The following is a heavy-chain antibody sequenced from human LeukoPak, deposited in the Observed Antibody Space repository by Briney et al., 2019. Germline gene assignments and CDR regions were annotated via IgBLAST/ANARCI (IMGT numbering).Heavy chain of an antibody. CDR3: ARYRVITNDYFDY. V-gene: IGHV3-11*01. Sequence: GGSLRLSCAASGFTFSDYYMSWIRQAPGKGLEWVSYISNSGNTIKEADSVKGRFTTSRDNAQNSLYLQMKSLRAEDTAVYYCARYRVITNDYFDYWGQGTLVSVSS. CDR1: GFTFSDYY. J-gene: IGHJ4*02. D-gene: IGHD3-16*01. CDR2: ISNSGNTI.